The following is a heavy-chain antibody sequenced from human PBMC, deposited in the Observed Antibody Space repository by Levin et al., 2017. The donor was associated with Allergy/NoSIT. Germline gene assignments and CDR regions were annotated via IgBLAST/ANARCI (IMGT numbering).Heavy chain of an antibody. CDR1: GFTVTSNY. V-gene: IGHV3-53*01. D-gene: IGHD1-14*01. CDR3: ARAPKSTSLTTTWAYYFDY. Sequence: PGESLKISCAASGFTVTSNYMSWVRQAPGKGLEWVSIIYSGGSTYHADSVKGRFTISRDNSKNTLYLQMNSLRAEDTAVYYCARAPKSTSLTTTWAYYFDYWGQGTLVTVSS. CDR2: IYSGGST. J-gene: IGHJ4*02.